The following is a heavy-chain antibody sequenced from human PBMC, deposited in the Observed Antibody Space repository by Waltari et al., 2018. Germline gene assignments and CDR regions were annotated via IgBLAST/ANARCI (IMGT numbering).Heavy chain of an antibody. D-gene: IGHD3-22*01. Sequence: QVQLVQSGAEVKKPGSSVKVSCKASGGTFSSYAISWVRQAPGQGLEWMGRIIPILDIANYAQKFQGRVTITADKPTITAYMELSSLRSEDTAVYYCATDLYYYDSSGLHDYWGQGTLVTVSS. CDR1: GGTFSSYA. J-gene: IGHJ4*02. V-gene: IGHV1-69*09. CDR2: IIPILDIA. CDR3: ATDLYYYDSSGLHDY.